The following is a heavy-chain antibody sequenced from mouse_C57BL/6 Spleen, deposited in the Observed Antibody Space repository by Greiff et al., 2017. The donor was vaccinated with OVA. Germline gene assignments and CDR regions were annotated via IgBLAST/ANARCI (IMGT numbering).Heavy chain of an antibody. Sequence: EVMLVESGGGLVKPGGSLKLSCAASGFTFSSYAMSWVRQTPEKRLEWVATISDGGSYTYYPDNVKGRFTISRDNAKNNLYLQMSHLKSEDTAMYYCARDHFTSYYCDYWGQGTTLTVSS. CDR3: ARDHFTSYYCDY. D-gene: IGHD1-1*01. V-gene: IGHV5-4*01. CDR2: ISDGGSYT. J-gene: IGHJ2*01. CDR1: GFTFSSYA.